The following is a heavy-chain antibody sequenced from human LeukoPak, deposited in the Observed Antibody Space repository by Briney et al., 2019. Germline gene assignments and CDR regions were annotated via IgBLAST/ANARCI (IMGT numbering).Heavy chain of an antibody. CDR3: ARDRAYGDYAS. J-gene: IGHJ5*02. Sequence: PGGSLRLSCAASGFTFSNYAMSWVRQAPGKGLEWVAVISYDGSNKFYADSVKGRFIISRDNSKNTVYLQMNSLRAEDTGVYYCARDRAYGDYASWGQGTLVIVSS. V-gene: IGHV3-30*03. CDR1: GFTFSNYA. CDR2: ISYDGSNK. D-gene: IGHD4-17*01.